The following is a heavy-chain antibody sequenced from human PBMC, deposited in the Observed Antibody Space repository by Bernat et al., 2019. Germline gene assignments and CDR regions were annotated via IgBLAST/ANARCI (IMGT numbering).Heavy chain of an antibody. D-gene: IGHD5-24*01. CDR1: GFTFSSYA. J-gene: IGHJ4*02. V-gene: IGHV3-23*01. CDR2: ISGSGGST. Sequence: EVQLLESGGGLVQPGGSLRLSCAASGFTFSSYAMSWVRQAPGKGLEWVSAISGSGGSTYYADSVKGRFTISRDNAKNSLYLQMNSLRAEDTAVYYCARDRGWLQSDYWGQGTLVTVSS. CDR3: ARDRGWLQSDY.